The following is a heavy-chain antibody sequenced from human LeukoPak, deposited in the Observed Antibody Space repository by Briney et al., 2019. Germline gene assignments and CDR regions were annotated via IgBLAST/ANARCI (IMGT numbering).Heavy chain of an antibody. V-gene: IGHV4-4*02. CDR2: IYHSGST. J-gene: IGHJ4*02. D-gene: IGHD5-18*01. CDR3: ARRGYTFGFDY. Sequence: SETLSLTCAVSGGTISSTHWWNWVRQPPGKGLEWIGEIYHSGSTNYNPSLKSRVTISVDRSKNPFSLNLNSVTAADTAVYYCARRGYTFGFDYWGQGALVTVSS. CDR1: GGTISSTHW.